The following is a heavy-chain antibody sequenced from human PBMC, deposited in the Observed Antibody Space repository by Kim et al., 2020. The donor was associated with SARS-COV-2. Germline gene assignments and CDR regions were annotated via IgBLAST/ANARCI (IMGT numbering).Heavy chain of an antibody. V-gene: IGHV4-34*01. CDR2: INHSGST. Sequence: SETLSLTCAVYGGSFSGYYWSWIRQPPGKGLEWIGEINHSGSTNYNPSLKSRVTIPVDTSKNQFSLKLSSVTAADTAVYYCARVRYCSSTSCYRPRFDGMDVWGQGTTVTVSS. CDR3: ARVRYCSSTSCYRPRFDGMDV. J-gene: IGHJ6*02. D-gene: IGHD2-2*01. CDR1: GGSFSGYY.